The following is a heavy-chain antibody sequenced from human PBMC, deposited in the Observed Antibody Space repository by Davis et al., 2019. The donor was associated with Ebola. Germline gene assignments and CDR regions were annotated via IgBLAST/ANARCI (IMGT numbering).Heavy chain of an antibody. CDR2: IHYLGNT. Sequence: MPSETLSLTCTVSGGSINNYFWSWIRQPPGKGLAWIGNIHYLGNTNYNPSLKSRVTISVDTSKNQFSLKLSSVTAADTAVYYGARGNYGDYIVLYYYNMDVWGQGTTVTVSS. V-gene: IGHV4-59*01. CDR1: GGSINNYF. D-gene: IGHD4-17*01. J-gene: IGHJ6*02. CDR3: ARGNYGDYIVLYYYNMDV.